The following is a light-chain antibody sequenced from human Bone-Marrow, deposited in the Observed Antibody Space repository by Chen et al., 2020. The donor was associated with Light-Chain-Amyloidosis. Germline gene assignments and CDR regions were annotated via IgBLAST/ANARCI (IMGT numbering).Light chain of an antibody. CDR3: TSYRSDYYLVV. CDR2: EVT. V-gene: IGLV2-14*01. CDR1: SSDIGVNNY. J-gene: IGLJ2*01. Sequence: QSALTQPASVSGSPGQSITISCIGTSSDIGVNNYVPWYQQHPGKAPKLILYEVTNRPSGVSPRFSGAKTATTASLISSGLQTQDVAVYYCTSYRSDYYLVVFGGGTKLTVL.